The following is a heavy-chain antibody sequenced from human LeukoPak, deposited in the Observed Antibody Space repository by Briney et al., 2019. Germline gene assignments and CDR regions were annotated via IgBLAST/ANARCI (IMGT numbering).Heavy chain of an antibody. J-gene: IGHJ5*02. Sequence: PGGSLRLSCAASGFTFSSYAMSWVRQAPGKGLEWVSAISGSGGSTYYADSVKGRFTISRDNSKNTLYLQMNSLRAEDTAVYYCAKFNIVVVVAATRNWFDPWGQGNLVTVSS. D-gene: IGHD2-15*01. CDR1: GFTFSSYA. V-gene: IGHV3-23*01. CDR3: AKFNIVVVVAATRNWFDP. CDR2: ISGSGGST.